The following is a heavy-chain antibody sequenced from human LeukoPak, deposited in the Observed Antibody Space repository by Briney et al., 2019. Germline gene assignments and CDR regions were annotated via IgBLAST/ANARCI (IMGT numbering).Heavy chain of an antibody. Sequence: SGPTLVKPTQPLTLTCTFSGFSLSTSGVGVGWIRQPPGKALEWLALIYWNDDKRYSPSLKSRLTITKDTSKNQVVLTMTNMDPVDTATYYCARLRITMVRGVIIPGDYWGQGTLVTVSS. CDR3: ARLRITMVRGVIIPGDY. D-gene: IGHD3-10*01. J-gene: IGHJ4*02. V-gene: IGHV2-5*01. CDR1: GFSLSTSGVG. CDR2: IYWNDDK.